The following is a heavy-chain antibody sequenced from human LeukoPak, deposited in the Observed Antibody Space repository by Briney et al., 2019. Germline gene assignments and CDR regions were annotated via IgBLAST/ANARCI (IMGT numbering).Heavy chain of an antibody. D-gene: IGHD3-3*01. CDR2: INTDESST. J-gene: IGHJ4*02. CDR1: GFTLRSYT. Sequence: GGSLRLSCAASGFTLRSYTMNWVRQAPGKGLVWVSHINTDESSTSYADSVKGRFTISRDNAKNTLYLQMNSLRAEDTAVYYCARAWSGYRNPLEYWGQGTLVTVSS. CDR3: ARAWSGYRNPLEY. V-gene: IGHV3-74*01.